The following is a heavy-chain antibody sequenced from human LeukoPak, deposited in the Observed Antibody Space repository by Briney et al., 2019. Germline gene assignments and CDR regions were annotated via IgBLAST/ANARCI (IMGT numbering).Heavy chain of an antibody. Sequence: ASVKVSCKASGYTFNSYGISWVRQAPGQGLEWMGWISAYNGNTNYAQKLQGRVTMTRNTSISTAYMELSSLRSEDTAVYYCARAELRYFDWPPGDYWGQGTLVTVSS. CDR3: ARAELRYFDWPPGDY. D-gene: IGHD3-9*01. V-gene: IGHV1-18*01. CDR1: GYTFNSYG. CDR2: ISAYNGNT. J-gene: IGHJ4*02.